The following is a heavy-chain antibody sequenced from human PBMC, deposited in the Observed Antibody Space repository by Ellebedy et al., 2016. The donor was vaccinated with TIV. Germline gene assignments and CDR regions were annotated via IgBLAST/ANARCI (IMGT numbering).Heavy chain of an antibody. CDR1: GFDFKNFA. D-gene: IGHD1-26*01. CDR3: AKDRGSGTYENWFNP. CDR2: ISGFGDRT. J-gene: IGHJ5*02. V-gene: IGHV3-23*01. Sequence: GGSLRLXXTASGFDFKNFAMNWVRETPGKGLEWVSGISGFGDRTYYADSVKGRFTISRDNSRDTLYLQMNSLNVDDTAVYYCAKDRGSGTYENWFNPWGRGALVTVSP.